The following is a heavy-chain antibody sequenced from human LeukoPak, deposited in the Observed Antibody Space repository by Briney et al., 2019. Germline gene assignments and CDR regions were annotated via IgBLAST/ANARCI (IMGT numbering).Heavy chain of an antibody. CDR1: GFTFSSYG. D-gene: IGHD3-10*01. CDR2: ISSSGSTI. V-gene: IGHV3-48*04. Sequence: GGSLGLSCAASGFTFSSYGMSWVRQAPGKGLEWVSYISSSGSTIYYADSVKGRFTISRDNAKNSLYLQMNSLRAEDTAVYYCARDRFAYGSGSYYKGFDYWGQGTLVTVSS. CDR3: ARDRFAYGSGSYYKGFDY. J-gene: IGHJ4*02.